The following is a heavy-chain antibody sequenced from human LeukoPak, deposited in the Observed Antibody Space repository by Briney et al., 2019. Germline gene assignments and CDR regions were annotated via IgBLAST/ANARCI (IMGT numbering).Heavy chain of an antibody. D-gene: IGHD1-26*01. V-gene: IGHV3-23*01. Sequence: GGSLRLSCAASGFTFSSYAMSWVRQAPGKGLEWVSAISGSGGSTYYADSVKGRFTISRDNSKNTLYLQMNSLRAEDTAVYYCANSVWSYYVFDYWGQGTLFTVSS. CDR1: GFTFSSYA. CDR3: ANSVWSYYVFDY. CDR2: ISGSGGST. J-gene: IGHJ4*02.